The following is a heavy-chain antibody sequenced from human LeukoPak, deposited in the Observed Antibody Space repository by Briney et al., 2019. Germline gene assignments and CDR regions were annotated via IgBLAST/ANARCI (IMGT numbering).Heavy chain of an antibody. CDR1: GFTFSSYW. CDR3: GRGPPFDQAIDY. J-gene: IGHJ4*02. D-gene: IGHD2/OR15-2a*01. CDR2: INTDGSST. V-gene: IGHV3-74*01. Sequence: GGSLRLSCAASGFTFSSYWMHWVRQAPGKGLVWASRINTDGSSTTYADSVKGRFTISRDNAKNTLYLQMDSLRAEDTAVYYCGRGPPFDQAIDYWGQGTLVTVTS.